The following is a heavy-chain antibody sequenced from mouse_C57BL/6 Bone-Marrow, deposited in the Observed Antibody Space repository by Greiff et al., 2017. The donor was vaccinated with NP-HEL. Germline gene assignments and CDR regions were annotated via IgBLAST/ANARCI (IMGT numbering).Heavy chain of an antibody. D-gene: IGHD2-4*01. V-gene: IGHV1-81*01. Sequence: QVQLQQSGAELARPGASVKLSCKASGYTFSSYGISWVKQRTGQGLEWIGEIYPRSGNTYYNEKFKGKATLTADKSSSTAYMELRSLTSEDSAVYFCAREGVYYDYPYYYAMDYWGRGTSVTVSS. CDR3: AREGVYYDYPYYYAMDY. J-gene: IGHJ4*01. CDR2: IYPRSGNT. CDR1: GYTFSSYG.